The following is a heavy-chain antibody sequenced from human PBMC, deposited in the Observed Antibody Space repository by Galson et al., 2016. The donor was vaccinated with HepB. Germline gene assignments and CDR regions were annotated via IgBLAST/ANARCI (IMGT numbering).Heavy chain of an antibody. V-gene: IGHV3-11*01. CDR1: GFTFTDYY. CDR2: ISATGIRT. Sequence: LRLSCAASGFTFTDYYMSWIRQAPGKGLGWLSYISATGIRTYYADSVKGRFTISRDNTKNSLYLQMNSLRVEDTAVYYCVRGIDPWGQGTLVTVSS. J-gene: IGHJ5*02. CDR3: VRGIDP.